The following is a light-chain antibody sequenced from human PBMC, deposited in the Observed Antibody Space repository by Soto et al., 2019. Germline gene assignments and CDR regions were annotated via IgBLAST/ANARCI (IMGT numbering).Light chain of an antibody. J-gene: IGKJ1*01. Sequence: AIQLTQSPSSLSASVGDRVTSSCRASQGIGNDLAWYQQKPGKAPRLLIFAASNLQSGVPSRFSGSGSGTDFTLTISRLQPEDFATYYCLQLYNFSWTFGQGTKVEIK. CDR1: QGIGND. CDR3: LQLYNFSWT. V-gene: IGKV1-6*01. CDR2: AAS.